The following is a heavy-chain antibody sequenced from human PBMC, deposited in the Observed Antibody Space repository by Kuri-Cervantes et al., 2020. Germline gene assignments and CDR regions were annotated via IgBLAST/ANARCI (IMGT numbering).Heavy chain of an antibody. J-gene: IGHJ6*03. CDR3: ARGRGAAAGTYYYMDV. Sequence: GSLRLSCTVSGGSISSYYWSWIRQPAGKGLEWIGRIYTSGSTNYNPSLKSRVTISVDTSKNQFSLKLSSVTAADTAVYYCARGRGAAAGTYYYMDVWGKGTTVTVSS. CDR1: GGSISSYY. D-gene: IGHD6-13*01. V-gene: IGHV4-4*07. CDR2: IYTSGST.